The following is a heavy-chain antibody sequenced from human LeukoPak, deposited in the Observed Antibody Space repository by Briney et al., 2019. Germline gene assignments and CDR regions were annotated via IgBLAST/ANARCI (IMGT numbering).Heavy chain of an antibody. CDR2: INPNSGGT. CDR1: GYTFTGYY. D-gene: IGHD2-2*01. V-gene: IGHV1-2*02. Sequence: ASVKVSCEASGYTFTGYYMHWVRQAPGQGLEWMGWINPNSGGTNYAQKFQGRVTMTRDTSISTAYMELSRLGSDDTAVYYCARVGYCSSTSCYGGFDYWGQGTLVTVSS. J-gene: IGHJ4*02. CDR3: ARVGYCSSTSCYGGFDY.